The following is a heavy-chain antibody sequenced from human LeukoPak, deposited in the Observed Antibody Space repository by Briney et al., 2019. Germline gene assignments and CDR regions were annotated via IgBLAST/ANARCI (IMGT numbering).Heavy chain of an antibody. D-gene: IGHD3-16*01. J-gene: IGHJ4*02. CDR3: GRAFPPLRTSSAGDL. CDR1: GFTFSDYD. V-gene: IGHV3-21*01. CDR2: ISYLSSHV. Sequence: GGSLRLSCSASGFTFSDYDMNWVRQAPGKGLEWVSSISYLSSHVYYGDSVKGRFSISRDNAKNSPYLQMNSLGAEDTAIYYCGRAFPPLRTSSAGDLWGQGILVTVSS.